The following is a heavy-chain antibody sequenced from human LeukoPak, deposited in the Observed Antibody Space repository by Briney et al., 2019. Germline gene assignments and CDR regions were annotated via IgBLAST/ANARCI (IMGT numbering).Heavy chain of an antibody. J-gene: IGHJ4*02. CDR2: IYYSGST. Sequence: SETLSLTCTVSGGSISSGGYYWSWIRQHPGKGLEWIGYIYYSGSTYYNPSLKSRVTISVDTSKNQFSLKLSSVAAADTAVYYCARVFYDILTGYPPHHFDYWGQGTLVTVSS. D-gene: IGHD3-9*01. V-gene: IGHV4-31*03. CDR1: GGSISSGGYY. CDR3: ARVFYDILTGYPPHHFDY.